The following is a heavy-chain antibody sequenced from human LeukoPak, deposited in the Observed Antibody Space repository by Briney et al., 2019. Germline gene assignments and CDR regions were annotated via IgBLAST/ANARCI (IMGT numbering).Heavy chain of an antibody. D-gene: IGHD2-8*01. CDR1: GGSVSSGTYY. V-gene: IGHV4-61*01. J-gene: IGHJ4*02. CDR2: IYYSGST. CDR3: ARGPHCNNGVCYYFDA. Sequence: SETLSLTCTVSGGSVSSGTYYWSWIRQPPGTGLEWIGYIYYSGSTNYNPSLKSRVTISVDTSKNQFSLKLSSVAAADTAVYYCARGPHCNNGVCYYFDAWGQGILVTVSS.